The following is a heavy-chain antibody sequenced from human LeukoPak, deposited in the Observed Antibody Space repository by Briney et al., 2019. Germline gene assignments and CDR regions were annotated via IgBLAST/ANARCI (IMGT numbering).Heavy chain of an antibody. Sequence: GGSLRLSCAASGFTFSSYGMHWVRQAPGKGLEWVAVIWYDGSNKYYADSVKGRFTISRDNSKNTLYLQMNSLRAEDTAVYYCARDRAATRMVDYWGQGTLVTVSS. D-gene: IGHD2-15*01. V-gene: IGHV3-33*01. CDR3: ARDRAATRMVDY. CDR1: GFTFSSYG. CDR2: IWYDGSNK. J-gene: IGHJ4*02.